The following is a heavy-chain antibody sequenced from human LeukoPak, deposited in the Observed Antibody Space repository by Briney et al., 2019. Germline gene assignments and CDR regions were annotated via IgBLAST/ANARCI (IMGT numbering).Heavy chain of an antibody. D-gene: IGHD1-26*01. J-gene: IGHJ4*02. CDR1: FNPRKFL. CDR3: ARIRIVGANDY. Sequence: GSLKPLLLTFWFNPRKFLITWVRQAPGKGPVWVSRINTDGSSTNYADSVKGRFAVSRDNAKNTLYLQMNSLRVEDTAVYYCARIRIVGANDYWGQGTLVTVSS. CDR2: INTDGSST. V-gene: IGHV3-74*01.